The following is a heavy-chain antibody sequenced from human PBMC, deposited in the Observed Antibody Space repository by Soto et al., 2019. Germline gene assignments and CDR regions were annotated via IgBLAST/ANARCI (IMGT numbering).Heavy chain of an antibody. D-gene: IGHD2-15*01. CDR3: AKDVQYCSGGSCYSRGYYYYGMDV. Sequence: QVQLVESGGGVVQPGRSLRLSCAASGFTFSSYGMQWVRQAPGKGLEWVAVISYDGSNKYYADSVKGRFTISRDNSKNTLYLQMNSLRAEDTAVYYCAKDVQYCSGGSCYSRGYYYYGMDVWGQGTTVTVSS. CDR1: GFTFSSYG. J-gene: IGHJ6*02. CDR2: ISYDGSNK. V-gene: IGHV3-30*18.